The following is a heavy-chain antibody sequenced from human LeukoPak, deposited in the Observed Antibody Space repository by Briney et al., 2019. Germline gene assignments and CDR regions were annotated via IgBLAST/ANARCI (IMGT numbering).Heavy chain of an antibody. CDR3: AKWMDDDKYYDYYMDV. CDR1: GFTFSNYW. V-gene: IGHV3-74*03. Sequence: PGGSLRLSCAASGFTFSNYWMHWVRQAPGKGLVWVSRINNVGSSTAYADYVKGRFTISRDNAKNTLYLQMNSLRAEDTAVYYCAKWMDDDKYYDYYMDVWGKGTTVTISS. CDR2: INNVGSST. D-gene: IGHD2-2*03. J-gene: IGHJ6*03.